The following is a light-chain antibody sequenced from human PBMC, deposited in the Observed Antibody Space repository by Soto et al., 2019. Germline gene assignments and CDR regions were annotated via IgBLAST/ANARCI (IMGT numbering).Light chain of an antibody. CDR3: QQSHNLPLS. CDR2: DSS. Sequence: DIQMTQSPSSLSASVGDRVTITCQASQDIDNYLNWYQQKPGKAPRLLIYDSSTLQTGVPSRFSGSGSETDFTFAISSLQPEDIATYYCQQSHNLPLSFGGGTKVQI. J-gene: IGKJ4*01. CDR1: QDIDNY. V-gene: IGKV1-33*01.